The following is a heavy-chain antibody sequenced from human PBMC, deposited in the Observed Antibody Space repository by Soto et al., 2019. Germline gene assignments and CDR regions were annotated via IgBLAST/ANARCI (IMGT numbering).Heavy chain of an antibody. Sequence: QVQLVESGGGVVQPGRSLRLSCAASGFTFSNNGMHWVRQAPGKGLEWVAVIWYDGINKYYADSVKGRFIISRDNSKNTVYLQMNSLTAEDTAVYYCARDRVQMVDGLDVWGQGTTVTVYS. J-gene: IGHJ6*02. CDR3: ARDRVQMVDGLDV. CDR2: IWYDGINK. CDR1: GFTFSNNG. D-gene: IGHD2-15*01. V-gene: IGHV3-33*01.